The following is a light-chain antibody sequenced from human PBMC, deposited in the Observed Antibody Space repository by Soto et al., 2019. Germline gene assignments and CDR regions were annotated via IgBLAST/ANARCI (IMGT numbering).Light chain of an antibody. CDR2: DAS. CDR3: QQRSNWPSIT. V-gene: IGKV3D-20*02. J-gene: IGKJ5*01. CDR1: QSVSSSY. Sequence: EIVLTQSPGTLSLSPGERATLSCRASQSVSSSYIAWYQQKPGQAPRLLIYDASNRATGIPARFSGSGSGTEFTLTINSLEPEDFAVYYCQQRSNWPSITFGQGTRVEIK.